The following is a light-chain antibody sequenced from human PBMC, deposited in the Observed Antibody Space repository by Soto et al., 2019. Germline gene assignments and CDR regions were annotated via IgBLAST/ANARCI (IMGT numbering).Light chain of an antibody. J-gene: IGKJ2*01. CDR1: QSVSSSY. CDR3: QHYGSSPRYT. CDR2: GAS. Sequence: EIVLTQSPGTLSLSPGERATLSCRASQSVSSSYLAWYQQKPGQGPRLLIYGASSRATGIPDRFSGSGSGTDFTLAISRLEPEDFAVYYCQHYGSSPRYTFGQGTKLEIK. V-gene: IGKV3-20*01.